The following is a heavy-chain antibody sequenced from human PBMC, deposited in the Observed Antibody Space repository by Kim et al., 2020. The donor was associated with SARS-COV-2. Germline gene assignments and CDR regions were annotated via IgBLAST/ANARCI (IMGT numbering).Heavy chain of an antibody. CDR1: GDSISSSGHY. V-gene: IGHV4-31*03. D-gene: IGHD7-27*01. J-gene: IGHJ4*02. CDR2: IDYRGDT. CDR3: ARGGNWGPSDY. Sequence: SETLSLTCTVSGDSISSSGHYWSWIRQHPGEGLEWIGYIDYRGDTYYNPSLKSRVSISVDTSKNQFSLKLSSVTAADTAVYYCARGGNWGPSDYWGRGTLVTVS.